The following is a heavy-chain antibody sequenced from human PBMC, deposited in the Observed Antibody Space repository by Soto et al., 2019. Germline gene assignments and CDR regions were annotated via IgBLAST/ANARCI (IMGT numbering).Heavy chain of an antibody. D-gene: IGHD6-13*01. J-gene: IGHJ4*02. CDR2: ISAYNGNT. V-gene: IGHV1-18*01. CDR1: GYTFTSYG. Sequence: ASVKVSCKASGYTFTSYGISWVRQAPGQGLEWMGWISAYNGNTNYAQKLQGRVTMTTDTSTSTAYMELRSLRSDDTAVYYCASSIAAAASDYFDYWGQGTMVTVSS. CDR3: ASSIAAAASDYFDY.